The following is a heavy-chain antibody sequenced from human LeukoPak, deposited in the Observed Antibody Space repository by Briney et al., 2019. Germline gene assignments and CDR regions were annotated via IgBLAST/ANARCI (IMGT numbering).Heavy chain of an antibody. D-gene: IGHD6-13*01. CDR2: INPSGDNT. J-gene: IGHJ4*02. CDR3: ARRAGPGGFDY. Sequence: GASVKVSCKASGYSFTGYYIHWVRQAPGQGLEWMGIINPSGDNTSYAQKFQGRVTMTGDTSTSTVYMELSSLTSEDTAVYYCARRAGPGGFDYWGQGTLVTVSS. CDR1: GYSFTGYY. V-gene: IGHV1-46*01.